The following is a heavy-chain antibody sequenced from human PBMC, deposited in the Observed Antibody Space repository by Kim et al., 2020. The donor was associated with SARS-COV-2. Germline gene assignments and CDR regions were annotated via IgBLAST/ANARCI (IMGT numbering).Heavy chain of an antibody. V-gene: IGHV3-7*01. Sequence: GGSLRLSCAASGFTFSSYWMSWVRQAPGKGLEWVANIKQDGSEKYYVDSVKGRFTISRDNAKNSLYLQMNSLRAEDTAVYYCAREAGGYCSSTSCYTGHYYYYMDVWGKGTTVTVSS. D-gene: IGHD2-2*02. J-gene: IGHJ6*03. CDR1: GFTFSSYW. CDR3: AREAGGYCSSTSCYTGHYYYYMDV. CDR2: IKQDGSEK.